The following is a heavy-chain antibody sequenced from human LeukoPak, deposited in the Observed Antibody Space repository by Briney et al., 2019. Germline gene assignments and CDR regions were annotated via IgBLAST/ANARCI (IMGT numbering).Heavy chain of an antibody. Sequence: GGSLRLSCAASGFTFSSYAMGWVRQAPGKGLEWVSAISGSGGSTYYADSVKGRFTISRDNSKNTLYLQMNSLRAEDTAVYYCAKGIAARPYYFDYWGQGTLVTVSS. CDR3: AKGIAARPYYFDY. CDR1: GFTFSSYA. V-gene: IGHV3-23*01. D-gene: IGHD6-6*01. CDR2: ISGSGGST. J-gene: IGHJ4*02.